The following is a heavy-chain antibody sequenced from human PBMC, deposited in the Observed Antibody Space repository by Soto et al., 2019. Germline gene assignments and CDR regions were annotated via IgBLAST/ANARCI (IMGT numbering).Heavy chain of an antibody. CDR3: ARRGYSYGLDV. CDR1: GYNFATYW. V-gene: IGHV5-51*01. CDR2: IYPGDSDT. D-gene: IGHD5-18*01. Sequence: GESLKISCKGSGYNFATYWIGWVRQLPGKGPEWMGSIYPGDSDTSYSPSFQGQVTISVDKSISTAYLQWNSLKASDTAVYYCARRGYSYGLDVWGQGTKVTVS. J-gene: IGHJ6*02.